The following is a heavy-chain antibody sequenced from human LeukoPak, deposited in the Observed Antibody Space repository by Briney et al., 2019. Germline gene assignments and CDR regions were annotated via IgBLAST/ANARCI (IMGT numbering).Heavy chain of an antibody. V-gene: IGHV4-31*03. CDR3: ARDPPPTANYYYYMDV. CDR2: IYYSGST. Sequence: ASQTLSLTCTVSGGSISSGGYYWSWIRQHPGKGLEWIGYIYYSGSTYYNPSLKSRVTISVDTSKNQFSLKRSSVTAADTAVYYCARDPPPTANYYYYMDVWGKGTTVTVSS. D-gene: IGHD4-11*01. J-gene: IGHJ6*03. CDR1: GGSISSGGYY.